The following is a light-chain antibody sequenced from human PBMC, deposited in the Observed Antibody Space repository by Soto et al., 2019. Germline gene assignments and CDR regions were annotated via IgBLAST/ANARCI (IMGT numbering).Light chain of an antibody. J-gene: IGKJ3*01. CDR2: DAS. CDR1: QSVSSY. CDR3: EQRSNWQRFT. Sequence: EIVLTQSPATLSLSPGERATLSCRASQSVSSYLAWYQQKPGQAPRLLIYDASNRATGIPARFSGSGSGTDFTLTISSLEPEDFAVYYCEQRSNWQRFTFGPGTKVYIK. V-gene: IGKV3-11*01.